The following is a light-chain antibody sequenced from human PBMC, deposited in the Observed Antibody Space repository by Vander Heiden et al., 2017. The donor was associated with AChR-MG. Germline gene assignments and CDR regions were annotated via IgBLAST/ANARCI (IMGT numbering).Light chain of an antibody. CDR2: KAS. Sequence: DIQMIQSPSTVSASVGDRVTITCRASEGISTWLAWYQQKPGKAPKLLIYKASTLESGVPARFSGRGFGTEFTLTISSLQSDDFATYYCQHENNSLWTFGQGTKVE. J-gene: IGKJ1*01. CDR3: QHENNSLWT. CDR1: EGISTW. V-gene: IGKV1-5*03.